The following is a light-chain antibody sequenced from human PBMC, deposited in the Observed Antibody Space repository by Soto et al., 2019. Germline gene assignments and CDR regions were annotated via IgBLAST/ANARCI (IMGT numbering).Light chain of an antibody. CDR2: GAS. CDR1: QSISSSY. J-gene: IGKJ1*01. Sequence: EIVLTQSPGTLSLSPGERTTLSCRASQSISSSYLAWYQQKPGQAPRLLVYGASSRATGIPVRFSGSGSGTDFTLTISRLEPEDSALYYCQQYSSTFWTLGQGTKVEIK. V-gene: IGKV3-20*01. CDR3: QQYSSTFWT.